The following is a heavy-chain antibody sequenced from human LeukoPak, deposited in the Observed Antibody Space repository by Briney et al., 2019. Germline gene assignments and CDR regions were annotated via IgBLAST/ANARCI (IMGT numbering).Heavy chain of an antibody. CDR2: LYHSGST. Sequence: SETLSLTCTVSGYSISSGYYWGWIRQPPGKGLEWVGSLYHSGSTYYSPSLSSRVTMSVDTSKNHFSLKLTSVTAADTAMNHCARIHSHAYSSYWGQGTLVTVSS. V-gene: IGHV4-38-2*02. CDR1: GYSISSGYY. J-gene: IGHJ4*02. CDR3: ARIHSHAYSSY. D-gene: IGHD3-16*01.